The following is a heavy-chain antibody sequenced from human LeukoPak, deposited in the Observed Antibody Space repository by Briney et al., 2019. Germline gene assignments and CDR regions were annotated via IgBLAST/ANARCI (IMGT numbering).Heavy chain of an antibody. CDR3: ARDSPSGYSVPDYYYYYYMDV. CDR1: GFTFSSYS. J-gene: IGHJ6*03. V-gene: IGHV3-21*01. CDR2: ISGSSSYI. D-gene: IGHD5-18*01. Sequence: GGSLRLSCAASGFTFSSYSVNWVRQAPGKGLEWVSSISGSSSYIYYADSVKGRFTISRDNAKNSLYLQMNSLRAEDTAVYYCARDSPSGYSVPDYYYYYYMDVWGKGTTVTVSS.